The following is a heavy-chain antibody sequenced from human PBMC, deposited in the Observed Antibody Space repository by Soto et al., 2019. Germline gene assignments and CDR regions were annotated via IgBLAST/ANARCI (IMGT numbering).Heavy chain of an antibody. Sequence: SETLSLTCTVSGGSISSYYWSWIRQPPGKGLEWIGYIYYSGSTNYNPSLKSRVTISVDTSKNQFSLKLSSVTAADTAVYYCASRGGLTGDHGDAFDSWGQGTRVTVSS. V-gene: IGHV4-59*01. CDR2: IYYSGST. D-gene: IGHD7-27*01. CDR1: GGSISSYY. J-gene: IGHJ3*02. CDR3: ASRGGLTGDHGDAFDS.